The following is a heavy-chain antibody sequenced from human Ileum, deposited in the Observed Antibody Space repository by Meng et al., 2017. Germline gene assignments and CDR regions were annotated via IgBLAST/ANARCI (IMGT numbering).Heavy chain of an antibody. J-gene: IGHJ4*01. D-gene: IGHD3-10*01. CDR2: ISGSAGTI. V-gene: IGHV3-23*01. Sequence: GGSLRLSCAASGFTFSSYAMTWVRQAPGKGLEWVSIISGSAGTIYYADSVKGRFTISRDNSKNTLYLQMNSLRAEDTAVYFCAKGGSVVRGVTPHFAYWGPGKQVNVSS. CDR3: AKGGSVVRGVTPHFAY. CDR1: GFTFSSYA.